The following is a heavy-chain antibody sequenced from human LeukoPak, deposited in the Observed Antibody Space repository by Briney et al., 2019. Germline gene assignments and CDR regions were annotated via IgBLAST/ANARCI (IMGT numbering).Heavy chain of an antibody. J-gene: IGHJ4*02. CDR1: GFTFSSYA. Sequence: GGSLRLSCAASGFTFSSYAMHWVRQASGKGLEWVAVISYDGSNKYYADSVKGRFTISRDNSKNTLYLQMNSLRAEDTAVYYCARAGISFFDYWGQGTLVTVSS. CDR2: ISYDGSNK. D-gene: IGHD1-1*01. V-gene: IGHV3-30-3*01. CDR3: ARAGISFFDY.